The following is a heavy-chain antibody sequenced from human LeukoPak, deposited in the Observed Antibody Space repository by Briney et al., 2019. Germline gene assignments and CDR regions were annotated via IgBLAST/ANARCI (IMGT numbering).Heavy chain of an antibody. J-gene: IGHJ4*02. V-gene: IGHV3-30*03. CDR1: GFTFSSYS. D-gene: IGHD4-17*01. CDR3: ARDFRDDYGDYGFDY. Sequence: GGSLRLSCAASGFTFSSYSMNWVRQAPGKGLEWVAVISYDGSNKYYADSVKGRFTISRDNSKNTLYLQMNSLRAEDTAVYYCARDFRDDYGDYGFDYWGQGTLVTVSS. CDR2: ISYDGSNK.